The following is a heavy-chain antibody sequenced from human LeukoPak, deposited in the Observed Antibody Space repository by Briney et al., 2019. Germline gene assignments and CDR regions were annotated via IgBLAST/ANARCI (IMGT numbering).Heavy chain of an antibody. J-gene: IGHJ4*02. D-gene: IGHD3-9*01. CDR1: GFTFRSYA. CDR2: ISGSGGST. V-gene: IGHV3-23*01. Sequence: GGSLRLSCAASGFTFRSYAMSWVRQAPGKGLEWVSAISGSGGSTYYADSVKGRSTISRDNSKNTLYLQMNSLRAEDTAVYYCAKDRLDYDILTGYYDYWGQGTLVTVSS. CDR3: AKDRLDYDILTGYYDY.